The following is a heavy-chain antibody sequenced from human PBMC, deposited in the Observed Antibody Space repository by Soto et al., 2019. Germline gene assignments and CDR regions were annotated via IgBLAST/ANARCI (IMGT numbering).Heavy chain of an antibody. CDR1: GYTFTSYY. CDR2: INPSGGST. Sequence: QVQLVQSGAEVKKPGASVKVSCKASGYTFTSYYMHWVRQAPGQGLEWMGIINPSGGSTSYAQKFPGRVTMTRDTSTSTVYMELSSLRSEDTAVYYGARSRVGGLDYWGQGTLVTVSS. J-gene: IGHJ4*02. CDR3: ARSRVGGLDY. V-gene: IGHV1-46*03. D-gene: IGHD3-16*01.